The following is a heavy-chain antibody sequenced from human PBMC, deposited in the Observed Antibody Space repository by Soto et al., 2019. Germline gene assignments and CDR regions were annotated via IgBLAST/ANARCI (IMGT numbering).Heavy chain of an antibody. V-gene: IGHV3-11*06. J-gene: IGHJ6*02. CDR1: RFTFSDHY. CDR2: INPTGSYT. CDR3: ARGHHSMDV. Sequence: PGGSLRLSCAASRFTFSDHYMSWIRQAPGKGLEWISYINPTGSYTHHADSVKGRFTISRDNAENSLYLQMNSLRAEDTALYYCARGHHSMDVWGQGATVTVS.